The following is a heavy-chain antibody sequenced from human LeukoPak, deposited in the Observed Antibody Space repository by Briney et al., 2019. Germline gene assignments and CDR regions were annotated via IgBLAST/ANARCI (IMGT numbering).Heavy chain of an antibody. CDR1: GFVFSGHA. Sequence: GGSLRLSCAATGFVFSGHAMHWVRQAPGKGLEWVAVISYDGNEQYYADSVKGRFSVSRDDSGSTMYLQMNSLSTEDTATYYCARDGTIYGILPHLDYWGQGTLVTVAP. CDR3: ARDGTIYGILPHLDY. D-gene: IGHD3-3*01. J-gene: IGHJ4*02. CDR2: ISYDGNEQ. V-gene: IGHV3-30*04.